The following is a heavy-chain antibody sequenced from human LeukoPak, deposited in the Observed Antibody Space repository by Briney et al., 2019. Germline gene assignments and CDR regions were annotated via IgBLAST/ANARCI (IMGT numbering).Heavy chain of an antibody. CDR2: INSEGSST. D-gene: IGHD3-22*01. CDR1: GFTFSSYW. Sequence: GGSLRLSCAASGFTFSSYWMHWVRQAPGKGLVWVSRINSEGSSTSYADSVKGRSTISRDNAKNTLYLQMNSLRAEDTAVYYCARANYYDSGGYYSYYFDYWGQGTLVTVSS. J-gene: IGHJ4*02. CDR3: ARANYYDSGGYYSYYFDY. V-gene: IGHV3-74*01.